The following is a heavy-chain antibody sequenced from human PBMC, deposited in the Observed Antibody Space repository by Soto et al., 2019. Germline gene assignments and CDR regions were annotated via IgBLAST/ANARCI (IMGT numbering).Heavy chain of an antibody. CDR2: IKSKTDGGTV. V-gene: IGHV3-15*07. CDR1: GVTLSNVW. Sequence: GGSLRHSCAVSGVTLSNVWMNWVRQAPGKGPEWVGRIKSKTDGGTVEYAAPVKDRFTISRDDSENTLYLQMNSLKTEDTAVYYCSHGYYQYFESWGQGT. D-gene: IGHD5-18*01. J-gene: IGHJ4*02. CDR3: SHGYYQYFES.